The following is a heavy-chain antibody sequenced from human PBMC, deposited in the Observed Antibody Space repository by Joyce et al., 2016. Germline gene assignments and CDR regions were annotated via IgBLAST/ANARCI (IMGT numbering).Heavy chain of an antibody. D-gene: IGHD3-3*01. J-gene: IGHJ6*02. CDR2: IIPITGTA. V-gene: IGHV1-69*01. Sequence: QVQLVQSGAEMTKPGSSVKVSCKASGGTFNSFVFSWVRQAPGQGLEGMGGIIPITGTASYAQNFQGRVTITADESTSTAHMELSSLRYEDTAVYYCATCHAGFWVGYADYFYYYSMDVWGQGTTVTVSS. CDR1: GGTFNSFV. CDR3: ATCHAGFWVGYADYFYYYSMDV.